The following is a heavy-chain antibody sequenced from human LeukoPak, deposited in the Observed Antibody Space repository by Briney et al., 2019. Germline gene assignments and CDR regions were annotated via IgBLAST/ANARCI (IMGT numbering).Heavy chain of an antibody. J-gene: IGHJ6*03. V-gene: IGHV4-34*01. D-gene: IGHD2-21*01. Sequence: PSETLSLTCAVYGGSFSGYYWSWIRQPPGKGLEWIGEINHSGSTNYNPSLKSRVTISVDTSKNRFSLKLSSVTAADTAVYYCARRAIHYYYMDVWGKGTTVTISS. CDR1: GGSFSGYY. CDR3: ARRAIHYYYMDV. CDR2: INHSGST.